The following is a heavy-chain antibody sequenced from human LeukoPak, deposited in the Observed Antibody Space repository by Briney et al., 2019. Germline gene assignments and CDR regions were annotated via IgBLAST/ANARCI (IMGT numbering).Heavy chain of an antibody. V-gene: IGHV1-18*01. CDR3: ARSPIGHDSSGFLYDY. CDR2: ISAYNGNT. D-gene: IGHD3-22*01. Sequence: ASVKVSCKASGYTFTSYGISWVRQAPGQGLEWMGWISAYNGNTNYALKLQGRVTMTTDTSTSTAYMELRSLRSDDTAVYYCARSPIGHDSSGFLYDYWGQGTLVTVSS. J-gene: IGHJ4*02. CDR1: GYTFTSYG.